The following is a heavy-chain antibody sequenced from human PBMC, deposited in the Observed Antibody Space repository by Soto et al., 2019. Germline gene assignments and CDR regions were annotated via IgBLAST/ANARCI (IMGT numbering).Heavy chain of an antibody. D-gene: IGHD2-15*01. CDR1: GFTFSSYA. J-gene: IGHJ4*02. CDR3: AKPLNGGSCYPS. V-gene: IGHV3-23*01. CDR2: ISGSGGST. Sequence: LSLTCAASGFTFSSYAMSWVRQAPGKGLEWVSAISGSGGSTYYADSVKGRFTISRDNSKNTLYLQMNSLRAEDTAVYYCAKPLNGGSCYPSWGQGTLVTVSS.